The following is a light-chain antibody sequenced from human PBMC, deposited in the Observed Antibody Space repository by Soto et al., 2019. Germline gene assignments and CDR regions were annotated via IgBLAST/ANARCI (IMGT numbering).Light chain of an antibody. CDR3: QQYDNLLSIT. V-gene: IGKV1-33*01. J-gene: IGKJ5*01. CDR1: QDISNY. CDR2: DAS. Sequence: DIQMTQSPSSLSVSVGDRVTITCQASQDISNYLNWYQQKPGKAPKLLIYDASNLETGVPSRFSGSGYGTDFTFTISSLQPEDIATYYCQQYDNLLSITFGQGTRLEIK.